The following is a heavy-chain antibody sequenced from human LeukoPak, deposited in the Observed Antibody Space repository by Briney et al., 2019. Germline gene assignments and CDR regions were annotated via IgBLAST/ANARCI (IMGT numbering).Heavy chain of an antibody. CDR2: INPSGGST. CDR1: GYTFTSYY. Sequence: GASVKVSCKASGYTFTSYYMHWVRQAPRQGLEWMGIINPSGGSTSYAQKFQGRVTMTRDTSTSTVYMEMSGLRSEDTAVYYCARDLGYLWFDPWGQGTLVTVSS. D-gene: IGHD3-16*01. CDR3: ARDLGYLWFDP. J-gene: IGHJ5*02. V-gene: IGHV1-46*01.